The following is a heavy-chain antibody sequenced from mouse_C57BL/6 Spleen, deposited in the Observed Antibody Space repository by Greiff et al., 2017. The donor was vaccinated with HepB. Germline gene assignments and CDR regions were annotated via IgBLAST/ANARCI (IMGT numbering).Heavy chain of an antibody. Sequence: QVQLQQSGAELVRPGASVTLSCKASGYTFTDYEMHWVKQTPVHGLEWIGAIDPETGGTAYNQKFKGKAILTADKSSSTAYMELRSLTSEDSAVYYCTRERNYYGSNDYWGQGTTLTVAS. D-gene: IGHD1-1*01. J-gene: IGHJ2*01. CDR3: TRERNYYGSNDY. CDR1: GYTFTDYE. CDR2: IDPETGGT. V-gene: IGHV1-15*01.